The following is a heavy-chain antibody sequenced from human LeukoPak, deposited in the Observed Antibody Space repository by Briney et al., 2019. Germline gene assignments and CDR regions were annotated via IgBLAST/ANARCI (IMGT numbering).Heavy chain of an antibody. Sequence: GGSLRLPCAASGFTFNDYAMHWVRQTLGKGLEWVSGISWNSGTIGYADSVKGRFTISRDNAKKSLFLQMNSLRAEDTALYYCAKDVRVAAYTSYYFDYWGQGTLVTVSS. V-gene: IGHV3-9*01. J-gene: IGHJ4*02. CDR3: AKDVRVAAYTSYYFDY. D-gene: IGHD6-19*01. CDR1: GFTFNDYA. CDR2: ISWNSGTI.